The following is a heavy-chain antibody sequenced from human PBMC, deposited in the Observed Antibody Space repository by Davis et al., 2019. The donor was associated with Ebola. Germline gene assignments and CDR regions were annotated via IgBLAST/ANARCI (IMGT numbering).Heavy chain of an antibody. Sequence: MPGGSLRLSCTVSGGSISRSAYYWSWIRQSPGKGLEWIGSVYYSGDTYYTPSLRSRVTISVDTSKNQFSLKLSSVTAADTAVYYCARMKYSRKFDPWGQGTLVTVSS. CDR1: GGSISRSAYY. CDR3: ARMKYSRKFDP. J-gene: IGHJ5*02. CDR2: VYYSGDT. V-gene: IGHV4-39*01. D-gene: IGHD6-6*01.